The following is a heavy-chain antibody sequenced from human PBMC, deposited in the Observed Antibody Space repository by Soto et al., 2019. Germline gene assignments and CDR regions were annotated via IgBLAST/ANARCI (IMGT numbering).Heavy chain of an antibody. CDR1: GFTFYHHA. J-gene: IGHJ2*01. CDR3: VRNAIASASAPYYWYLDF. CDR2: ISGGGDAP. D-gene: IGHD2-2*01. Sequence: EVQLLESGGGLVQPGGSLRLSCAASGFTFYHHAMTWVRQAPGKGLEWVATISGGGDAPYYADSVRGRFTISRDNSRKTVTLLVNSVRAEETAILLRVRNAIASASAPYYWYLDFWGCGTLVSVPS. V-gene: IGHV3-23*01.